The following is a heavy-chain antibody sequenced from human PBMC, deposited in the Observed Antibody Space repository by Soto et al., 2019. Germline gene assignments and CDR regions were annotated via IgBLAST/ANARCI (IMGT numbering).Heavy chain of an antibody. V-gene: IGHV4-31*03. CDR2: SFYTGST. J-gene: IGHJ5*02. CDR1: GGPFSRGGYY. Sequence: SETLSLTCTVSGGPFSRGGYYWSWIRQHPGKGLECIGYSFYTGSTYYNPTLKSRVTMSVDTSKNQFSLKLSSVTAADTAVYYCARASGCSGDSCAFDPWGQGTLVTVSS. D-gene: IGHD2-15*01. CDR3: ARASGCSGDSCAFDP.